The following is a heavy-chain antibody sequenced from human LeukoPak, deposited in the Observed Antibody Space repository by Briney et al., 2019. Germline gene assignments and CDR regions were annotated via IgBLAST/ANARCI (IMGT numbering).Heavy chain of an antibody. Sequence: SGRSLRLSCAASGFTFRTYTMHWVRQAPGKGLEWVAVISHDETHKYYSDSVKGRFTISRDNSKNTLYLQMNSLRAEDTAVYYCAKDDGLAAAGTSFDYWGQGTLVTVSS. CDR3: AKDDGLAAAGTSFDY. D-gene: IGHD6-13*01. V-gene: IGHV3-30-3*01. J-gene: IGHJ4*02. CDR1: GFTFRTYT. CDR2: ISHDETHK.